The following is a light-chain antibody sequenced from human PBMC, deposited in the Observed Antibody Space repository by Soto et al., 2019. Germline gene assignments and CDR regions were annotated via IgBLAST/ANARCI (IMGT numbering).Light chain of an antibody. CDR1: EVIGNS. V-gene: IGKV1-16*02. CDR2: AAS. Sequence: DIQMTQSPSSLSASVGDRVTITCRASEVIGNSLGWFQQKPGKAPETLIFAASSLQSGVTSKFSGSGSGTEFTLTISSLQPEDFATYYCQQLNSYPITFGQGTRLEIK. J-gene: IGKJ5*01. CDR3: QQLNSYPIT.